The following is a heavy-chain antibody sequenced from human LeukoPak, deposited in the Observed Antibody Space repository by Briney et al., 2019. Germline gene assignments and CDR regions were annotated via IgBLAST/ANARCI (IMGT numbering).Heavy chain of an antibody. CDR2: MSAYNGKT. D-gene: IGHD5-18*01. Sequence: ASVKVSCKASGYTFTSYDINWVRQATGQGLEWMGWMSAYNGKTNYAHSLQGRVTVTADTSTSTAYMELRSLRSEDTAVYYCARGMGYSYGHPQGAFDIWGQGTMVTVSS. J-gene: IGHJ3*02. CDR1: GYTFTSYD. CDR3: ARGMGYSYGHPQGAFDI. V-gene: IGHV1-18*01.